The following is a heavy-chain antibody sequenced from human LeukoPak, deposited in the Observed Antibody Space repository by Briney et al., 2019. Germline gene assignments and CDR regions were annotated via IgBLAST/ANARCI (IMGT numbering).Heavy chain of an antibody. CDR3: ARALTPLSDSSGYLYLGY. Sequence: SETLSLTCTVSGGSISSYYWTWIRQPAGKGLEWIGRIYISGSTNYNPSLKSRVTMSVDTSKKQFSRRLSSVTAADTAVYYCARALTPLSDSSGYLYLGYWGQGTLVTVSS. D-gene: IGHD3-22*01. V-gene: IGHV4-4*07. J-gene: IGHJ4*02. CDR1: GGSISSYY. CDR2: IYISGST.